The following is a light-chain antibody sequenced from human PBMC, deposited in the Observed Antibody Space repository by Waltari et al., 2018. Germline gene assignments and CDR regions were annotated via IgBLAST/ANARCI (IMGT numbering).Light chain of an antibody. CDR2: DNN. Sequence: QSVLTQPPSVSAASGQNVTISCSGSSSNIGNNYVYWYQQLPGTAPKLLIYDNNKRPSGIPDRCSASKAGTSATLGIAGLQTGDEADYYCGSWHHSLTGGVVFGGGTTVTVL. CDR1: SSNIGNNY. CDR3: GSWHHSLTGGVV. J-gene: IGLJ2*01. V-gene: IGLV1-51*01.